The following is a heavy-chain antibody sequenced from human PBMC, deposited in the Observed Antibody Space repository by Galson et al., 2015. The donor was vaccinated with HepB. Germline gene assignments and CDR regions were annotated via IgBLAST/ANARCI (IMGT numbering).Heavy chain of an antibody. CDR2: ISYDGSNK. D-gene: IGHD4-11*01. V-gene: IGHV3-30*18. CDR3: AKDRTTTVTTLSYYYYYGMDV. CDR1: GFTFSSYG. Sequence: SLRLSCAASGFTFSSYGMHWVRQAPGRGLEWVAVISYDGSNKYYADSVKGRFTISRDNSKNTLYLQMNSLRAEDTAVYYCAKDRTTTVTTLSYYYYYGMDVWGQGTTVTVSS. J-gene: IGHJ6*02.